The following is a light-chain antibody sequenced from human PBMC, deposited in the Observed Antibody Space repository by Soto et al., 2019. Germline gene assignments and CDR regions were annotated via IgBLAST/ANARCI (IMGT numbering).Light chain of an antibody. CDR2: EGS. Sequence: QSALTQPASVSGSPEQSITISCTGTSSDVGAYNLVSWYQQHPGKAPRLIIYEGSKRPSGISHRFSGSKSDNTASLTISGLRAEDEAHYHCCSYAGSRTFVFVGGTKVTVL. J-gene: IGLJ3*02. V-gene: IGLV2-23*01. CDR1: SSDVGAYNL. CDR3: CSYAGSRTFV.